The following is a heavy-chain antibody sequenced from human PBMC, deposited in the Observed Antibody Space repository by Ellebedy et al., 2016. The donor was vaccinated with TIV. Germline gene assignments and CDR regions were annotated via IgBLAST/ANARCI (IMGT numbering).Heavy chain of an antibody. CDR3: ARMNSGSYAWFDP. V-gene: IGHV3-23*01. CDR2: INSGGST. Sequence: GESLKISCAASGFTFSSYAMTWVRQAPGKGLEWVSGINSGGSTYYADSVKGRFTISRDNSENTLYLQMNSLRAEDTALYYCARMNSGSYAWFDPWGQGTLVTVSS. D-gene: IGHD1-26*01. J-gene: IGHJ5*02. CDR1: GFTFSSYA.